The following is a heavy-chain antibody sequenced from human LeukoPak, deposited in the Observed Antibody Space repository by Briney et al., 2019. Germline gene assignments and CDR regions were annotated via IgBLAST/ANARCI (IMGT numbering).Heavy chain of an antibody. CDR1: GVSINTCCYY. V-gene: IGHV4-61*01. D-gene: IGHD5-18*01. CDR2: KYYSGST. CDR3: ARGRSYGFDFDS. Sequence: SETLSLTCDVSGVSINTCCYYWTWIRQPPGKGLEWIGYKYYSGSTRYNSSLRSRLTVSLDSSKNQFSLRLTSVTAADTAVYYCARGRSYGFDFDSWGPGTLVIVSS. J-gene: IGHJ4*02.